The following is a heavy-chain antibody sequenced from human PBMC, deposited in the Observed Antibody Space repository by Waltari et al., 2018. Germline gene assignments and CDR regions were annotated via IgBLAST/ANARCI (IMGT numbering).Heavy chain of an antibody. Sequence: VRLQQSVTEVKKPGTTVRLSCQVSGYTFTDYNMHWVRQAPGRGLQWMGVVTPRDGETIYGETFQGRISITADTSRDITFLEMTDLKSEDTAVYFCATRIGDFWGQGTSLIVSS. V-gene: IGHV1-69-2*01. CDR2: VTPRDGET. D-gene: IGHD2-21*01. CDR1: GYTFTDYN. J-gene: IGHJ4*02. CDR3: ATRIGDF.